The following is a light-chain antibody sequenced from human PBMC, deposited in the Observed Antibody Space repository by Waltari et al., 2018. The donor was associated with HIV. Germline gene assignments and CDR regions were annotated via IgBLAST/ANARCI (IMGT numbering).Light chain of an antibody. V-gene: IGLV1-44*01. CDR2: SNK. Sequence: QSVLTQPPSASGTPGQRVTISCSGSNSNIGNNPVEWYQQLPGTAPKLLIYSNKQRPSGVPARFSGSESGTSGSLAISGLQSEDEADYYCGAWDDSLHGPLFGGGTKLTVL. CDR1: NSNIGNNP. CDR3: GAWDDSLHGPL. J-gene: IGLJ2*01.